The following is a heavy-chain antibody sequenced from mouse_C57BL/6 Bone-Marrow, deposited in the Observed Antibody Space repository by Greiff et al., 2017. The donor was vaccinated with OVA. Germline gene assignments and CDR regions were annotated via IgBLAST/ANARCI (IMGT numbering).Heavy chain of an antibody. J-gene: IGHJ3*01. CDR3: ARYDYGAWFAY. Sequence: EVQRVESGPELVKPGASVKMSCKASGYTFTDYNMHWVKQSHGKSLEWIGYINPNNGGTSYNQKFKGKATLTVNKSSSTAYMELRSLTSEDSAVYYCARYDYGAWFAYWGQGTLVTVSA. CDR2: INPNNGGT. CDR1: GYTFTDYN. D-gene: IGHD2-4*01. V-gene: IGHV1-22*01.